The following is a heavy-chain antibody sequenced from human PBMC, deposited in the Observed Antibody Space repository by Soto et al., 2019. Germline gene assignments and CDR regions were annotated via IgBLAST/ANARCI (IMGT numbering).Heavy chain of an antibody. D-gene: IGHD6-19*01. CDR2: TSDGST. Sequence: EVQLLGSGGGSVQPGGSPRLSCAASGFTFSNYGMTWVRQAPGKGLEWLSATSDGSTFYRESVKGRFTMSRDDSINMLFLHMSSLRAEDTATYYCARLVPGTWFGDYWGQGILVSVSS. V-gene: IGHV3-23*01. CDR1: GFTFSNYG. J-gene: IGHJ4*02. CDR3: ARLVPGTWFGDY.